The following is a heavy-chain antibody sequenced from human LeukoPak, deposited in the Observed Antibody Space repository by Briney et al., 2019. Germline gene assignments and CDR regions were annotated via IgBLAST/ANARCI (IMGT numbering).Heavy chain of an antibody. Sequence: ASVKVSCKASGYTFTGYYTHWVRQAPGQGLEWMGWINPNSGGTNYAQKFQGRVTMTRDTSISTAYMELSRLRSDDTAVYYCARVVCSGGSCYDYFDYWGQGTLVTVSS. D-gene: IGHD2-15*01. J-gene: IGHJ4*02. CDR3: ARVVCSGGSCYDYFDY. CDR1: GYTFTGYY. V-gene: IGHV1-2*02. CDR2: INPNSGGT.